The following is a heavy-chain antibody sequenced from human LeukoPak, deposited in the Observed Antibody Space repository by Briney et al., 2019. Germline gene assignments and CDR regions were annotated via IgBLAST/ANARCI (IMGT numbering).Heavy chain of an antibody. J-gene: IGHJ3*02. CDR3: ARSSGDSSSLWWYAFDI. V-gene: IGHV1-46*01. CDR1: GYTFTSYY. Sequence: ASVKVSCKASGYTFTSYYMHWVRHTPGQGLEWMGLINPSGGSTNYAQKFQGRVTMTRDMSTSTVYMELSSLRSEDTAVYYCARSSGDSSSLWWYAFDIWGQGTMVTVSS. D-gene: IGHD6-13*01. CDR2: INPSGGST.